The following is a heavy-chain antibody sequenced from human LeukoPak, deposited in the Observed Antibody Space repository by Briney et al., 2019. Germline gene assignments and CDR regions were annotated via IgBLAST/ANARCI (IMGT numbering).Heavy chain of an antibody. J-gene: IGHJ4*02. CDR2: ISSSSSYI. CDR3: VTAAGLGVYYFDY. CDR1: GFTFSSYS. D-gene: IGHD6-13*01. V-gene: IGHV3-21*01. Sequence: GSLRLSCAASGFTFSSYSMNWVRQAPGEGLEWVSSISSSSSYIYYADSVKGRFTISRDNAKNSLYLQMNSLRAEDTAVYYCVTAAGLGVYYFDYWGRGTLVTVSS.